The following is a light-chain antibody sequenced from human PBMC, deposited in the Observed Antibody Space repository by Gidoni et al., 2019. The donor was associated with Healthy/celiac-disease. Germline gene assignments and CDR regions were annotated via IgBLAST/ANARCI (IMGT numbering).Light chain of an antibody. Sequence: QSVLTQPPSVSGSPGQRATISCTGSSSNIGAGYDVHWYQQLPGTAPKLLIYINNNRPSGVPDRFSGSKSGTSASLAITGLQAEDEADYYCQYYDSSLSGSVVFGGGTKLTVL. CDR3: QYYDSSLSGSVV. J-gene: IGLJ2*01. V-gene: IGLV1-40*01. CDR1: SSNIGAGYD. CDR2: INN.